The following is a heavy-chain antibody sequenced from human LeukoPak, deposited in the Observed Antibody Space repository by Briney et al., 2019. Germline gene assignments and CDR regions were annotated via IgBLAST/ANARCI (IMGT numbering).Heavy chain of an antibody. J-gene: IGHJ4*02. CDR3: TGLTVTFGGVIDDY. V-gene: IGHV3-73*01. CDR1: GFTFSGSA. D-gene: IGHD3-16*02. CDR2: IRSKANSNAT. Sequence: GGSLRLSCAASGFTFSGSAMHWVRQACGKGLEWVGRIRSKANSNATAYAASVKGRFTISRDDSKNTAYLQMNSLKTEDTAVYYCTGLTVTFGGVIDDYWGQGTLVTVSS.